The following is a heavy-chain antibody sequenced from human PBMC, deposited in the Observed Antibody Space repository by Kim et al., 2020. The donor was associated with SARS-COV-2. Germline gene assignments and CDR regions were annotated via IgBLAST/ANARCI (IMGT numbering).Heavy chain of an antibody. J-gene: IGHJ4*02. Sequence: GGSLRLSCAASGFTFSSYDMHWVRQAPGKGLEWVSAISTAGDTYYPGSVKGRFTISRENAKNSLYLQMNSLRAGDTAVYYCARGGWFGEFYDSSGETFDYWGQGTLVTVSS. D-gene: IGHD3-10*01. V-gene: IGHV3-13*01. CDR2: ISTAGDT. CDR1: GFTFSSYD. CDR3: ARGGWFGEFYDSSGETFDY.